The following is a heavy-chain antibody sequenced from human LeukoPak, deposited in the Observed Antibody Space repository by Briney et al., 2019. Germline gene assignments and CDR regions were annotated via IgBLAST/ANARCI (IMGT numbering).Heavy chain of an antibody. Sequence: PGGSLRLSCAASGFTFSSYAMSWVRQAPGKGLEWVSVISGSGGSTYYADSVKGRFTISRDNSKNTLYLQMNSLRAEDTAVYYCAKDEGGIAVAGTYYWGQGTLVTVSS. V-gene: IGHV3-23*01. CDR2: ISGSGGST. CDR1: GFTFSSYA. D-gene: IGHD6-19*01. J-gene: IGHJ4*02. CDR3: AKDEGGIAVAGTYY.